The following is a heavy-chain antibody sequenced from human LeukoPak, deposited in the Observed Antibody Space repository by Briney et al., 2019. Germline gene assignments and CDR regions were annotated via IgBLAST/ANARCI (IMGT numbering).Heavy chain of an antibody. Sequence: PSETLSLTCTVSGDSISSYYWSWLRQPPGKGLEWIGFIYSSGSANYSPSLKSRVTMSVDMSKNQFSLKLRSVTAADTAVYSCARQGAVDIWGQGTMVIASS. CDR3: ARQGAVDI. V-gene: IGHV4-4*09. CDR1: GDSISSYY. J-gene: IGHJ3*02. CDR2: IYSSGSA.